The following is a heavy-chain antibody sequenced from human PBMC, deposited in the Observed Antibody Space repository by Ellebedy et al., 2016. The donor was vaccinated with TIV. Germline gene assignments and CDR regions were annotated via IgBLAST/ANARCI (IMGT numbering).Heavy chain of an antibody. CDR3: ARVGYYDSRGYSPDAFDI. CDR1: GGSISTYY. J-gene: IGHJ3*02. D-gene: IGHD3-22*01. Sequence: MPGGSLRLSCTVSGGSISTYYWSWIRQPPGKGLECIGYIYYSGSTNYNPSLKSRVTMSVDTSKNQFSLKLSSVTAADTAVYYCARVGYYDSRGYSPDAFDIWGQGTMVTVSS. CDR2: IYYSGST. V-gene: IGHV4-59*01.